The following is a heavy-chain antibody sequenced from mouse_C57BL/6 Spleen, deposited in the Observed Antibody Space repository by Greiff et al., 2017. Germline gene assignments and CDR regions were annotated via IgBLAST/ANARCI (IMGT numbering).Heavy chain of an antibody. V-gene: IGHV1-52*01. CDR2: IDPSGSET. CDR3: AREGSDYFHY. J-gene: IGHJ2*01. Sequence: QVQLQQPGAELVRPGPSVTLSCKASGYTFTSYWMHWVKQRPIQGLEWIGNIDPSGSETHYTATFKDKATLTVDNTSSTAYMQLSGLTSEDTAVYYCAREGSDYFHYWGQGPTLTVSS. CDR1: GYTFTSYW.